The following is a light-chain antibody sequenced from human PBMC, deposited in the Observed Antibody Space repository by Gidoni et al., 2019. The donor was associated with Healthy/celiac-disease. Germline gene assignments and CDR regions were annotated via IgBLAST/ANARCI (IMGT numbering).Light chain of an antibody. CDR1: QSISSW. Sequence: DIHMTQSPSTPSASVGDRVTSTCRASQSISSWLAWYQQKPGKAPKLLIYDVSSLESGVPSRFSGSGSGTEFTLTISSLQPDDFATYYCQQYNSYWTFGQXTKVEIK. V-gene: IGKV1-5*01. CDR3: QQYNSYWT. CDR2: DVS. J-gene: IGKJ1*01.